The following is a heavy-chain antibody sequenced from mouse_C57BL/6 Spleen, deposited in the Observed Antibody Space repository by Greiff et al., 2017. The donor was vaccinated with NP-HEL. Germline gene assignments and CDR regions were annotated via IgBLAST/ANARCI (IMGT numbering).Heavy chain of an antibody. V-gene: IGHV1-61*01. Sequence: VQLQQPGAELVRPGSSVKLSCKASGYTFTSYWMDWVKQRPGQGLEWIGNIYPSDSETHYNQKFKDKATLTVDKSSSTAYMQLSSLTSEDSAVYYCARDGNWGPFAYWGQGTLVTVSA. CDR1: GYTFTSYW. CDR2: IYPSDSET. J-gene: IGHJ3*01. D-gene: IGHD4-1*01. CDR3: ARDGNWGPFAY.